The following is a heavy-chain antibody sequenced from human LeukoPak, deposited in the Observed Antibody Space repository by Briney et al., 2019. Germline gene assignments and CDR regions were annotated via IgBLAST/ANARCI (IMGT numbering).Heavy chain of an antibody. CDR2: ISSSSSYI. Sequence: GGSLRLSCAASGFTFSSYSMNWVRQAPGKGLEWVSSISSSSSYIYYADSVKGRFTISRDNAKNSLYLQMNSLRAEDTAVYYCARHGQQLVFDYWGQGTLVTVSS. V-gene: IGHV3-21*01. CDR1: GFTFSSYS. J-gene: IGHJ4*02. D-gene: IGHD6-13*01. CDR3: ARHGQQLVFDY.